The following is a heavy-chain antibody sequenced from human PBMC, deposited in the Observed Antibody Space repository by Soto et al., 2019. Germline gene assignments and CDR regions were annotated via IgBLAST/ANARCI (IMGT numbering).Heavy chain of an antibody. CDR3: ARMTRGYSGYGNWFDP. CDR2: INHSGST. V-gene: IGHV4-34*01. D-gene: IGHD5-12*01. Sequence: SETLSHTCAVYGGSFSGYYGSWISKPPGKGLEWIGEINHSGSTNYNPSLKSRVTISVDTSKNQFSLKLSSVTAAGTAVYYCARMTRGYSGYGNWFDPWGQGTLVTVSS. J-gene: IGHJ5*02. CDR1: GGSFSGYY.